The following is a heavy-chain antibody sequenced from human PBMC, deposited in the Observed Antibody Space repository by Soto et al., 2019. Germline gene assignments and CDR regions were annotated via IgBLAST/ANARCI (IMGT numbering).Heavy chain of an antibody. CDR1: GFTFSSYG. CDR3: AASHRRPRDGYYVDYYYGMDV. V-gene: IGHV3-30*03. Sequence: GGSLRLSCAASGFTFSSYGMHWVRQAPGKGLEWVAVISYDGSNKYYADSVKGRFTISRDKSKNTLYLQMNSLRAEDTAVYYCAASHRRPRDGYYVDYYYGMDVWGQGTTVTVSS. D-gene: IGHD3-10*02. CDR2: ISYDGSNK. J-gene: IGHJ6*02.